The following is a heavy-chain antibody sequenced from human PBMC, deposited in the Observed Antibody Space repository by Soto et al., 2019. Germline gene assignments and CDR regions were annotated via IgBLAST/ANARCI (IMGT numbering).Heavy chain of an antibody. Sequence: EVQLVESGGGFVQPGGSLRLSCAGSGFTFINYAMNWVRQAPGKGLEWVSSISGGGDAAFFPDSVRGRFTISRDNSKNTVTLQMNSLGVDDTAVFYCARKILGSTSRPNYWYFDLWGRGTLVTVSS. D-gene: IGHD2-2*01. V-gene: IGHV3-23*04. CDR3: ARKILGSTSRPNYWYFDL. CDR2: ISGGGDAA. CDR1: GFTFINYA. J-gene: IGHJ2*01.